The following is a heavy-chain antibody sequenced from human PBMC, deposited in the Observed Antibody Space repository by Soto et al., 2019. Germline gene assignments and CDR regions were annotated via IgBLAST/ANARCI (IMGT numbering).Heavy chain of an antibody. D-gene: IGHD4-4*01. J-gene: IGHJ4*02. CDR2: IFPSDSDI. Sequence: PGESLKISCKGSGYSFTSYWIGLLRQMPWKGLEWMGIIFPSDSDIRYSPSFQGQVTISADKSISNAYLQWSSLKASDTAMYYCARHQYNSNLFDYWGQGTQVTASS. CDR3: ARHQYNSNLFDY. V-gene: IGHV5-51*01. CDR1: GYSFTSYW.